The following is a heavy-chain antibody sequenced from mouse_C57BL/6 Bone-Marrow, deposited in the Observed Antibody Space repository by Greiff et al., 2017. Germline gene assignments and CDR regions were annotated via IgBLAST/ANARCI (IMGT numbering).Heavy chain of an antibody. Sequence: EASGVDFSRYWMSWVRRAPGKGLEWIGEINPDSSTINYAPSLKDKFIISRDNAKNTLYLQMSKVRSEDTALYYCAVLRYSAWFAYWGQGTLVTVSA. CDR2: INPDSSTI. CDR1: GVDFSRYW. J-gene: IGHJ3*01. D-gene: IGHD1-1*01. CDR3: AVLRYSAWFAY. V-gene: IGHV4-1*01.